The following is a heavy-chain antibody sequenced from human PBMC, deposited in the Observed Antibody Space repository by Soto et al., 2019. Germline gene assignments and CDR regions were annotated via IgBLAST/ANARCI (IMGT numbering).Heavy chain of an antibody. Sequence: EVQLVESGGGLVQPGGSLRLSCAASGFTFSSYEMNWVRQAPGKGLEWVSYISSSGSTIYYADSVKGRFTISRDNATNSLYLQMNSLRAEDTAVYYCARDKVVVIPLGVVDYYGMDVWGQGTTVTVSS. CDR1: GFTFSSYE. D-gene: IGHD3-22*01. V-gene: IGHV3-48*03. CDR3: ARDKVVVIPLGVVDYYGMDV. J-gene: IGHJ6*02. CDR2: ISSSGSTI.